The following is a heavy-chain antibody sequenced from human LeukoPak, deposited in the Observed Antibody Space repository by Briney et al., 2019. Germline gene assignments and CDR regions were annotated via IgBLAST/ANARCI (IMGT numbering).Heavy chain of an antibody. CDR3: ARGVVVVITAIDY. D-gene: IGHD3-22*01. Sequence: GGSLRLSCAASGFTFSSYSMNWVRQAPGKGLEWVSSISSSSSYIYYADSVKGRFTISRDNAKNSLYLQMNSLRAEDTAVYYCARGVVVVITAIDYWGQGTLVTVSS. CDR1: GFTFSSYS. J-gene: IGHJ4*02. V-gene: IGHV3-21*01. CDR2: ISSSSSYI.